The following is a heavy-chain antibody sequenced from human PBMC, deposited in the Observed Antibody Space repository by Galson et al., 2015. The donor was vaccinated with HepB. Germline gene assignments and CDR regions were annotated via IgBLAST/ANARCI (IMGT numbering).Heavy chain of an antibody. D-gene: IGHD3-10*01. CDR2: ISYDGSNK. CDR3: ARGGYYGSGSPFSNGEYFQH. CDR1: GFTFSSYA. J-gene: IGHJ1*01. Sequence: SLRLSCAASGFTFSSYAMHWVRQAPGKGLEWVAVISYDGSNKYYADSVKGRFTISRDNSKNTLYLQMNSLRAEDTAVYYCARGGYYGSGSPFSNGEYFQHWGQGTLVTVSS. V-gene: IGHV3-30-3*01.